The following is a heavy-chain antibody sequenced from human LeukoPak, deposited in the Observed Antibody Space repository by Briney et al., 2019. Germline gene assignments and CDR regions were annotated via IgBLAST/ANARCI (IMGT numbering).Heavy chain of an antibody. CDR3: ARDGFGGSGDFDY. CDR2: IKQDGSEK. V-gene: IGHV3-7*01. D-gene: IGHD3-10*01. J-gene: IGHJ4*02. Sequence: PGGSLRLSCAASGFTFSSYWMSWVRQAPGKGLEGVANIKQDGSEKYYVDSVKGRFTISRDNAKNSLYLQMNSLRAEDTAVYHCARDGFGGSGDFDYWGQGTLVTVSS. CDR1: GFTFSSYW.